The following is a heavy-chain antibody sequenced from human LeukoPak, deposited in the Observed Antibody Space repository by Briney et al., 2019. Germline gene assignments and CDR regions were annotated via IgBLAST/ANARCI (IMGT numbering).Heavy chain of an antibody. V-gene: IGHV5-51*01. CDR2: IYPGDSDT. J-gene: IGHJ4*02. Sequence: GEPLKISCKGSGYSFTSYWIGWVRQMPGKGLEWMGIIYPGDSDTRYSPSFQGQVTIPADKSISTAYLQWSSLKASDTARYYRATSRTCYSPNWGGQGTVATFSA. CDR1: GYSFTSYW. CDR3: ATSRTCYSPNW. D-gene: IGHD7-27*01.